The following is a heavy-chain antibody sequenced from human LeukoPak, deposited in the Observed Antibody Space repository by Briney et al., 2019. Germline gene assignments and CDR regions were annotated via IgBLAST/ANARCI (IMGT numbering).Heavy chain of an antibody. Sequence: GGSLRLSCAAHGFMFNDYAIRWVRQAPGKGLEWLSLISGDGGSTFYADSVKGRFTNSRDNSKNSLYPQMNSLRSDDTALYYCARESESSGWYDYWGQGTLVTVSS. CDR2: ISGDGGST. D-gene: IGHD6-19*01. CDR3: ARESESSGWYDY. V-gene: IGHV3-43*02. CDR1: GFMFNDYA. J-gene: IGHJ4*02.